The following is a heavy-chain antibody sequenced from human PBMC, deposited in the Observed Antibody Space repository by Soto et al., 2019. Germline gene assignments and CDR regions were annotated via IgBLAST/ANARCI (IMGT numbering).Heavy chain of an antibody. J-gene: IGHJ6*02. CDR3: ASQVPAAMRGVDYYYGMDV. D-gene: IGHD2-2*01. CDR2: ISGSGAST. CDR1: GFTFSSYA. V-gene: IGHV3-23*01. Sequence: EVQLLESGGGLVQPGGSLRLSCAASGFTFSSYAMSWVRQAPGKGLEWVSAISGSGASTYYADSVKGRFTISRDSSKNTLYLQMNRLRAEDTAVYYCASQVPAAMRGVDYYYGMDVWGQGTTVTVSS.